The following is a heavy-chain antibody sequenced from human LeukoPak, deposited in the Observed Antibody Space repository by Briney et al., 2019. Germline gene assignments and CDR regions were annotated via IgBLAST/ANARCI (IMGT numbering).Heavy chain of an antibody. CDR1: GYTFTGYY. D-gene: IGHD3-10*01. CDR2: INPNSGGT. J-gene: IGHJ5*01. CDR3: ARDAAMVRGVISSRKFDP. Sequence: ASVKVSCKASGYTFTGYYMHWVRQAPGQGLEWMGWINPNSGGTNYAQKFQGRVTMTRDTSISTAYMELSRLRSDDTAVYYCARDAAMVRGVISSRKFDPWGQRSLVTVSS. V-gene: IGHV1-2*02.